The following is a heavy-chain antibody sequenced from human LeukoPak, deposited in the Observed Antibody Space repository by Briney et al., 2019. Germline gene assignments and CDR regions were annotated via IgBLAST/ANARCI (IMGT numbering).Heavy chain of an antibody. Sequence: PGGSLRLSCAASGCTFSTYWMTWVRQAPGKGLEWVANLKLDGSETYYVDSVKGRFTISRDNAKNSLYLQMNSLRAEDTAVYYCAREGAASGIYFDYWGQGTLVTVFS. CDR2: LKLDGSET. J-gene: IGHJ4*02. CDR1: GCTFSTYW. D-gene: IGHD1-26*01. CDR3: AREGAASGIYFDY. V-gene: IGHV3-7*03.